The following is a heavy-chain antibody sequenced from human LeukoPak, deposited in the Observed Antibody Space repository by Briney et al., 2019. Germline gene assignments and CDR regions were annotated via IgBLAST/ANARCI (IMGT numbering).Heavy chain of an antibody. V-gene: IGHV5-51*01. D-gene: IGHD3-10*01. CDR2: IYPGDSDT. J-gene: IGHJ5*02. CDR1: GYSFTSYW. CDR3: ARMPYGSGSSVGWFDP. Sequence: GESLKISCKGSGYSFTSYWIGWVRQMPGKGLEWMGIIYPGDSDTRYSPSFQGQVTISADKSISTAYLQWSSLKASDTAMYYCARMPYGSGSSVGWFDPWGQGTLVTVSS.